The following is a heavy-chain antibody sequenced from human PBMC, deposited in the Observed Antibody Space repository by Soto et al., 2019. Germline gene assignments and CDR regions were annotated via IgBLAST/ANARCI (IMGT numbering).Heavy chain of an antibody. Sequence: PSETLSLTCTVSGGSINSGGYYWSWIRQDPGKGLEWIGYTSYTGSSYYNPSLTSRVTISVDTSKNQFSLKVRSVTAADTAVYYCARVGEYCSTASCHHYYSYGLDVWGQGTTVTVS. CDR1: GGSINSGGYY. CDR2: TSYTGSS. V-gene: IGHV4-31*03. D-gene: IGHD2-2*01. J-gene: IGHJ6*02. CDR3: ARVGEYCSTASCHHYYSYGLDV.